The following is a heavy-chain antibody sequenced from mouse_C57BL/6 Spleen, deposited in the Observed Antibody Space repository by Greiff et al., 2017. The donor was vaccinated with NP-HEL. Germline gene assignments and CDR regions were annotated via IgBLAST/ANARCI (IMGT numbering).Heavy chain of an antibody. CDR1: GYSITSGYY. CDR3: ARAGDGINYDWYFDV. CDR2: ISYDGSN. Sequence: DVKLQESGPGLVKPSQSLSLTCSVTGYSITSGYYWNWIRQFPGNKLEWMGYISYDGSNNYNPSLKNRISITRDTSKNQFFLKLNSVTTEDTATYYCARAGDGINYDWYFDVWGTGTTVTVSS. J-gene: IGHJ1*03. V-gene: IGHV3-6*01. D-gene: IGHD1-1*01.